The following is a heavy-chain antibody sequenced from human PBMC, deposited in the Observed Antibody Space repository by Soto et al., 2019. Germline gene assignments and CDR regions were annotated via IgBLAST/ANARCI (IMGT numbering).Heavy chain of an antibody. D-gene: IGHD3-3*01. CDR3: AEAPVLRFLEWLLLYFDL. V-gene: IGHV3-23*01. CDR1: VFTFSSYA. J-gene: IGHJ2*01. Sequence: GSLRLSCAASVFTFSSYAMSWVRQAPGKGLEWVSAISGSGGSTYYADSVKGRFTISRDNSKNTLYLQMNSLRAEDTAVYYCAEAPVLRFLEWLLLYFDLWGRGTLVTVSS. CDR2: ISGSGGST.